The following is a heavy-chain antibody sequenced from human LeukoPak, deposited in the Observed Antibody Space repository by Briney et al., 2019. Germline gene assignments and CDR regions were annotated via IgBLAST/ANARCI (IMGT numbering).Heavy chain of an antibody. CDR2: ISGYNDNT. CDR3: ASHLHYGYGDFVPDAFDI. V-gene: IGHV1-18*01. Sequence: ASVKVSCRASGYTFTNYGISWVRQAPGQGLEWMGWISGYNDNTKYAQKLQGRVILTTDTSTSTAYMELRSLRSDDTPVYYCASHLHYGYGDFVPDAFDIWGQGTMVTISS. CDR1: GYTFTNYG. J-gene: IGHJ3*02. D-gene: IGHD4-17*01.